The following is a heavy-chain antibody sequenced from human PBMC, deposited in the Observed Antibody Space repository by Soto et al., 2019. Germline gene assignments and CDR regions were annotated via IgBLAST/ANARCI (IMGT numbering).Heavy chain of an antibody. V-gene: IGHV4-34*01. CDR1: GQSFSGHS. D-gene: IGHD1-1*01. J-gene: IGHJ4*02. CDR2: ISESGST. Sequence: QVQLQQWGAGLVKPSETLSLSCAVYGQSFSGHSWAWIRQPPGKGLEWIGEISESGSTYYNPSLKGRVTISTDTSKHQFSLKLSSVTAADTAAYFCARGSGIVALPGELEDVNYDFWGQGTLVNVSS. CDR3: ARGSGIVALPGELEDVNYDF.